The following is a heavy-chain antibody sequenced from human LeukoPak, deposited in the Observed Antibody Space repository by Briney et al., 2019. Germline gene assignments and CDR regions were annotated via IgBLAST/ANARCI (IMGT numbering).Heavy chain of an antibody. CDR3: AREGALYDSSDYYLSWFDP. J-gene: IGHJ5*02. V-gene: IGHV1-69*05. Sequence: GASVKVSRKASGGTFSSYAISWVRQAPGQGLEWMGGIIPIFGTANYAQKFQGRVTITTDESTSTAYMELSSLRSEDTAVYYCAREGALYDSSDYYLSWFDPWGQGTLVTVSS. CDR1: GGTFSSYA. D-gene: IGHD3-22*01. CDR2: IIPIFGTA.